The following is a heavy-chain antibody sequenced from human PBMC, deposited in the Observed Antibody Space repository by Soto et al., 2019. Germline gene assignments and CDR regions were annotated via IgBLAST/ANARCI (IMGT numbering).Heavy chain of an antibody. CDR2: LSFDGNDK. V-gene: IGHV3-30-3*01. CDR3: ARVGTPGRVLLPRFDP. D-gene: IGHD2-15*01. Sequence: GGSLRLSCAASGFTFSSYSIHWVRQAPGKGLEWLAVLSFDGNDKYYADSVRGRFFISRDISMHTVYLQLNNLRAEDTALYYCARVGTPGRVLLPRFDPWGQGDLVTVSS. CDR1: GFTFSSYS. J-gene: IGHJ5*02.